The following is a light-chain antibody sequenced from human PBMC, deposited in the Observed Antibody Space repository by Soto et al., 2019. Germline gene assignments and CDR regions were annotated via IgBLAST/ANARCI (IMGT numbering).Light chain of an antibody. J-gene: IGLJ1*01. CDR2: DVS. CDR1: SSDIGSYNY. V-gene: IGLV2-14*01. Sequence: QSVLTQPASVSGSPGQSITISCTGTSSDIGSYNYVSWYQQYPGKAPKLMIYDVSNRLSGVSNRFSGSKSGNTASLTISGLQAADEADYYCSPCTTISTYVFGTGTKVTVL. CDR3: SPCTTISTYV.